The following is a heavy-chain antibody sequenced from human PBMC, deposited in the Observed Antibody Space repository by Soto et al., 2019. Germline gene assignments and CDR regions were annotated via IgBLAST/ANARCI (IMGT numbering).Heavy chain of an antibody. V-gene: IGHV4-39*01. CDR3: ARQMGIAVAGISDY. CDR2: IYYSGST. D-gene: IGHD6-19*01. J-gene: IGHJ4*02. CDR1: GGSISSSSYY. Sequence: QLQLQESGPGLVKPSETLSLTCTVSGGSISSSSYYWGWIRQPPGKGLEWIGSIYYSGSTYYNPSLKSRVTISVDTSKNQFSLNLSSVTAADTAVYYCARQMGIAVAGISDYWGQGTLVTVSS.